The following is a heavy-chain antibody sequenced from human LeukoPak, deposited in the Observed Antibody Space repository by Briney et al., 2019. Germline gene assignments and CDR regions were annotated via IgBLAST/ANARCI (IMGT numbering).Heavy chain of an antibody. J-gene: IGHJ3*02. Sequence: SETLSLTCTVSGGSISSSNYYWGWIRQPPGKGLECIGYIHYTGSTNYNPSLKSRVTISVDTSKNQFSLKLSSVTAADTAVYYCARVGYQEAFDIWGQGTMVTVSS. CDR1: GGSISSSNYY. CDR3: ARVGYQEAFDI. D-gene: IGHD2-2*01. CDR2: IHYTGST. V-gene: IGHV4-61*05.